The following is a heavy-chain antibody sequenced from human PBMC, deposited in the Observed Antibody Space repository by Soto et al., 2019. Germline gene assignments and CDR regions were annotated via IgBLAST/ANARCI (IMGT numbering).Heavy chain of an antibody. CDR1: GGTFSTLG. J-gene: IGHJ4*02. CDR3: AKSAPMDAGDKYYYDF. Sequence: SVKVSCKASGGTFSTLGISWVRQAPGQGLEWMGGIIPFFGTARYSQKFEDRITITADESTNTVYMDLRSLTSEDTAIYYCAKSAPMDAGDKYYYDFWGQGALVTVSS. V-gene: IGHV1-69*13. D-gene: IGHD4-17*01. CDR2: IIPFFGTA.